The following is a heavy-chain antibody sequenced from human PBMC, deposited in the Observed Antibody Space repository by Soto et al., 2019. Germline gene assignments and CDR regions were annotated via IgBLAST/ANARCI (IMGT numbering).Heavy chain of an antibody. CDR2: IYYSGST. D-gene: IGHD6-25*01. J-gene: IGHJ4*02. V-gene: IGHV4-59*01. Sequence: SETLSLTCTVSGGSISSYYWSWIRQPPGKGLEWIGYIYYSGSTNYNPSLKSRVTISVDTSKNQFSLRLSSVTAADTAVYYCARSSGISGPPVYWGQGTLVTVSS. CDR1: GGSISSYY. CDR3: ARSSGISGPPVY.